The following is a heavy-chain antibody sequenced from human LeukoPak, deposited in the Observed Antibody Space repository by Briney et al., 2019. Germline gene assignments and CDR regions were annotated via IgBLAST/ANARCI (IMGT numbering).Heavy chain of an antibody. J-gene: IGHJ6*03. D-gene: IGHD6-19*01. CDR1: GFTFSSYA. CDR2: ISYDGSNK. Sequence: GRSLRLSCAASGFTFSSYAMHWVRQAPGKGLEWVAVISYDGSNKYYADSVKGRFTISRDNSKNTLYLQMNSLRAEDTAVYYCARAGAVAGTWYYYYYMDVWGKGTTVTVSS. CDR3: ARAGAVAGTWYYYYYMDV. V-gene: IGHV3-30*01.